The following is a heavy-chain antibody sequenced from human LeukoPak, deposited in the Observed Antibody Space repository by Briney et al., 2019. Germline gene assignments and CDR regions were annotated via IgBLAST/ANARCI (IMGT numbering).Heavy chain of an antibody. J-gene: IGHJ5*02. CDR2: IYSSGNT. Sequence: GSLRLSCAASGFTFSSYSMNWVRQPPGRDLEWIGSIYSSGNTYYNPSLESRVTISVDTSKNQLSLKLTSATAADTSVYYCARHSGLRSPFDPWGQGTLVTVSS. D-gene: IGHD3-3*01. CDR3: ARHSGLRSPFDP. CDR1: GFTFSSYSMN. V-gene: IGHV4-39*01.